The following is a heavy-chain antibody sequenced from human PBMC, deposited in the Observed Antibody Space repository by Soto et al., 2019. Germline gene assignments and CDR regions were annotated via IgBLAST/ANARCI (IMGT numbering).Heavy chain of an antibody. CDR3: AKDQRYYDFWSGPYAFDL. J-gene: IGHJ3*01. CDR2: ISYDGSNK. D-gene: IGHD3-3*01. Sequence: RWGSLRLSCAASGFTFISYGMHWVLQAPGKGLEWVAVISYDGSNKYYADSVKGRFTFSRDNSKNTLYLEMNSLRAEDTAVYYCAKDQRYYDFWSGPYAFDLCGQGTMLTVS. CDR1: GFTFISYG. V-gene: IGHV3-30*18.